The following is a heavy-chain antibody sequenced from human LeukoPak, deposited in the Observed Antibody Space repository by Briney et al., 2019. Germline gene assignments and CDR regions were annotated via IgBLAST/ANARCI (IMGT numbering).Heavy chain of an antibody. CDR3: ARGGVLKSVDY. J-gene: IGHJ4*02. Sequence: PSETLSLTCTVSGGSIGSHYWTWIRQTPGKGLEWIGYVYDIGTTKYNPSLKSRVTISVDTSKNQFSLRLSSVTAADTAVYYCARGGVLKSVDYWGQGTLVAVSS. CDR2: VYDIGTT. V-gene: IGHV4-59*11. CDR1: GGSIGSHY. D-gene: IGHD3-16*01.